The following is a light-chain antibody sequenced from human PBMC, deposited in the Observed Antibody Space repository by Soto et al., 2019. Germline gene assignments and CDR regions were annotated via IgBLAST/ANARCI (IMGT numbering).Light chain of an antibody. Sequence: IVKTQSSYTLSMSPGDTATLSCRSSQNIHINLAWYQQKPGQAPTLLIYGVTARAPGVPARFSGSGYGTDFTLTILSLHAGAFAVFYCQPYEGGRPIFGPG. CDR3: QPYEGGRPI. V-gene: IGKV3-15*01. J-gene: IGKJ3*01. CDR2: GVT. CDR1: QNIHIN.